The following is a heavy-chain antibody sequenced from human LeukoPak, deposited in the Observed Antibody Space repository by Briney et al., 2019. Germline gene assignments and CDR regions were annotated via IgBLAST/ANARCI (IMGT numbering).Heavy chain of an antibody. CDR3: ARNRRGSSPNWFDP. D-gene: IGHD6-6*01. Sequence: SETLSLTCTVSGGSISSSSYYWGWIRQPPGKGLEWIGSIYHSGSTYYNPSLKSRVTISVDTSKNQFSLKLSSVTAADTAVYYCARNRRGSSPNWFDPWGQGTLVTVSS. V-gene: IGHV4-39*07. CDR1: GGSISSSSYY. J-gene: IGHJ5*02. CDR2: IYHSGST.